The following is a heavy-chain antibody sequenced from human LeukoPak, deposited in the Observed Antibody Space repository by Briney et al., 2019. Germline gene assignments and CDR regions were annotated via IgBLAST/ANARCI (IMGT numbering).Heavy chain of an antibody. CDR3: ARGGYDFWSGYYPSTLNWFDP. CDR2: INHSGST. V-gene: IGHV4-34*01. D-gene: IGHD3-3*01. Sequence: PSETLSLTCAVYGGSFSGHYWSWIRQPPGKGLEWIGEINHSGSTNYNPSLKSRVTISVDTSKNQFSLKLSSVTAADTAVYYCARGGYDFWSGYYPSTLNWFDPWGQGTLVTVSS. J-gene: IGHJ5*02. CDR1: GGSFSGHY.